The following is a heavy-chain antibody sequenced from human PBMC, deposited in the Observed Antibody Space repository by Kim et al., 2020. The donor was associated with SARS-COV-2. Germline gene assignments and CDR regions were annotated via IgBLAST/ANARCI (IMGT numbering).Heavy chain of an antibody. D-gene: IGHD3-22*01. J-gene: IGHJ4*02. CDR1: GGSISSSSYY. CDR3: ARLYDSSGNYHTPSFDY. CDR2: IYYSGNT. Sequence: SETLSPTCTVSGGSISSSSYYWGWIRQPPGKGLEWIGSIYYSGNTYYNPSLKSRVTISVDTSKNQFSLKLSSVTAADTAVYYCARLYDSSGNYHTPSFDYWGQGTLVTVSS. V-gene: IGHV4-39*01.